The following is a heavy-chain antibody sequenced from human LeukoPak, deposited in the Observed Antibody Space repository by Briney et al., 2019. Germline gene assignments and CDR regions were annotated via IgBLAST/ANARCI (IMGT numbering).Heavy chain of an antibody. CDR2: IYSDGST. V-gene: IGHV3-66*01. D-gene: IGHD3-3*01. CDR1: GFIVNTYY. J-gene: IGHJ6*02. Sequence: GGSLRLSCAVSGFIVNTYYMSWVRQAPGKGLEWVSIIYSDGSTYYADSVKGRFTISRDTSKNTLFLQMNSLRAGDTAVYYCARDFGVVPYYYGMDVWGQGTTVTVSS. CDR3: ARDFGVVPYYYGMDV.